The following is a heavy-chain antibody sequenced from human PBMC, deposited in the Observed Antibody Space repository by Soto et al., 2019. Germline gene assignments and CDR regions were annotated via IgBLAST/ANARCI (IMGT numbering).Heavy chain of an antibody. CDR2: IIPIFGTA. Sequence: GASVKVSCKASGGTFSSYAISWVRQAPGQGLEWMGGIIPIFGTANYAQKFQGRVTITADESTSTAYMKLSSLRSEDTAVYYCARDNRPGAMAFDAFDIWGQGTMVT. CDR1: GGTFSSYA. D-gene: IGHD5-18*01. J-gene: IGHJ3*02. V-gene: IGHV1-69*13. CDR3: ARDNRPGAMAFDAFDI.